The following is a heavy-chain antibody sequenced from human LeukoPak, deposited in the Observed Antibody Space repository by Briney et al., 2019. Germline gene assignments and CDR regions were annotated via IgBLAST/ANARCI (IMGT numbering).Heavy chain of an antibody. V-gene: IGHV3-23*01. D-gene: IGHD2-2*01. Sequence: GGSLRLSCAASGFTFSSYAMNWVRQAPGKGLEWVSLISNSGGDTYYAHSVKGRFTISRDNSKDTLYLQTNSLRAEDTAVYYCAKDLVVVPAAAHFDYWGQGTLVTVSS. CDR2: ISNSGGDT. J-gene: IGHJ4*02. CDR3: AKDLVVVPAAAHFDY. CDR1: GFTFSSYA.